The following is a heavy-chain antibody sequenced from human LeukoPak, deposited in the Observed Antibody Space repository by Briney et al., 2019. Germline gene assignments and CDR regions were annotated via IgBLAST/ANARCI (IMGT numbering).Heavy chain of an antibody. J-gene: IGHJ4*02. CDR1: GFTFSSYG. CDR3: AKDSTRHIVSVTAFDY. CDR2: IRYDGSNK. V-gene: IGHV3-30*02. Sequence: GGSLRLSCAASGFTFSSYGIHWVRQAPGKGLEWVAFIRYDGSNKYYADSVKGRFTISRDNSKNTLYLQMNSLRAEDTAVYYCAKDSTRHIVSVTAFDYWGQGTLVTVSS. D-gene: IGHD2-21*02.